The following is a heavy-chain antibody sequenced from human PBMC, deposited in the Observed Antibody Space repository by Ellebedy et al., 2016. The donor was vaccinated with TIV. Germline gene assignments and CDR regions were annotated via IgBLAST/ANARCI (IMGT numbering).Heavy chain of an antibody. Sequence: ASVKVSXXASGYSFSTYWVGWLRQMPGKGLEWMGIIDPGDSDTRYSPSFEGQVTISADKSITTAYLQWSSLKASDTAMYYCARLYCTGGDCYPFDAFDIWGQGTMVTVSS. D-gene: IGHD2-8*02. V-gene: IGHV5-51*01. CDR3: ARLYCTGGDCYPFDAFDI. J-gene: IGHJ3*02. CDR1: GYSFSTYW. CDR2: IDPGDSDT.